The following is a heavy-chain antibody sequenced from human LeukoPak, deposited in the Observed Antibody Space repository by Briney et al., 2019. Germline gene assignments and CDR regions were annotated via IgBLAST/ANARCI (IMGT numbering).Heavy chain of an antibody. CDR2: IWYDGSNK. J-gene: IGHJ4*02. D-gene: IGHD3-16*02. V-gene: IGHV3-30*02. CDR3: AKDGLTFGGVIVYYFDY. CDR1: GFTFSIYG. Sequence: PGGSLRLSCAASGFTFSIYGMHWVRQAPGKGLEGVAVIWYDGSNKYYADSVKGRFTISRDNPKNTLYLQMNSLRAEDTAVYYCAKDGLTFGGVIVYYFDYWGQGTLVTVSS.